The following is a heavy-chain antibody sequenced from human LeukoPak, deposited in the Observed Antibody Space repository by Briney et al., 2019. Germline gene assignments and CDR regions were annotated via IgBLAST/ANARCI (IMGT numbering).Heavy chain of an antibody. V-gene: IGHV3-74*01. J-gene: IGHJ3*01. CDR2: ISSEGSIT. Sequence: HPGGSLRLSCAASGFTLSGYWMHWVRQAPGQGLVWVSRISSEGSITNYADSVKGRFTISRDNAKNTLYLQMNSLRAEDTAVYYCARVHAFDLWGQGTMVTVSS. CDR1: GFTLSGYW. CDR3: ARVHAFDL.